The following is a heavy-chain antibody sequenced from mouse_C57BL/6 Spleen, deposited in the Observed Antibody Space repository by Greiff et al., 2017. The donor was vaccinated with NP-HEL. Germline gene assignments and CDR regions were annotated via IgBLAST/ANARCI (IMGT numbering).Heavy chain of an antibody. J-gene: IGHJ3*01. CDR3: ANYYGSSQFAY. CDR2: IHPNSGST. Sequence: QVQLQQPGAELVKPGASVKLSCKASGYTFTSYWMHWVKQRPGQGLEWIGMIHPNSGSTNYNEKFKSKATLTVDTSSSTAYMQLSSLTSEDSAVYYCANYYGSSQFAYWGQGTLVTVSA. V-gene: IGHV1-64*01. CDR1: GYTFTSYW. D-gene: IGHD1-1*01.